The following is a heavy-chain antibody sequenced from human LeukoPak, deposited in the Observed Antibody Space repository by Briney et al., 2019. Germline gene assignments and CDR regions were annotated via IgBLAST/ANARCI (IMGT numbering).Heavy chain of an antibody. CDR1: GFSFTTYW. CDR2: VKQDGIIK. Sequence: GGSLRLSCAASGFSFTTYWMTWVRQAPGEGLEWVANVKQDGIIKTYADSARGRFTISRDNAKNSLYLQMDTLRVEDTAVYYCARWGGCFDYWGQGTLVTVSS. CDR3: ARWGGCFDY. D-gene: IGHD6-25*01. J-gene: IGHJ4*02. V-gene: IGHV3-7*05.